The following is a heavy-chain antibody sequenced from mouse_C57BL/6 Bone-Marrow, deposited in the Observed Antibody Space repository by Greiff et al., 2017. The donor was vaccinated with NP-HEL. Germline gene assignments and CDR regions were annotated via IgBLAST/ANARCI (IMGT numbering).Heavy chain of an antibody. CDR2: FHPYNDDT. Sequence: VKLMESGAELVKPGASVKMSCKASGYTFTTYPIEWMKQNHGKSLEWIGNFHPYNDDTKYNEKFKGKATLTVEKSSSTVYLELSRLTSDDSAVYYCARPNYYGSIHWYFDVWGTGTTVTVSS. CDR3: ARPNYYGSIHWYFDV. D-gene: IGHD1-1*01. CDR1: GYTFTTYP. V-gene: IGHV1-47*01. J-gene: IGHJ1*03.